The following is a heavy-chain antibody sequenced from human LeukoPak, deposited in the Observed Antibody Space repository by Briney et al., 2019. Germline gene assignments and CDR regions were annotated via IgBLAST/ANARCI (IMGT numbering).Heavy chain of an antibody. Sequence: ASVKVSCKASGYTFTGYYMHWVRQAPGPGLEWMGWINPNSGNTNYAQKLQGRVTMTTDTSTSTAYMELRSLRSDDTAVYYCARDGEGATEIDWGQGTLVTVSS. CDR1: GYTFTGYY. V-gene: IGHV1-18*04. CDR2: INPNSGNT. D-gene: IGHD1-26*01. J-gene: IGHJ4*02. CDR3: ARDGEGATEID.